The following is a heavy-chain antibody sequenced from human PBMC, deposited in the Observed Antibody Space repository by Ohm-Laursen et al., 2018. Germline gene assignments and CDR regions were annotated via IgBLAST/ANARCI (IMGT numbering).Heavy chain of an antibody. CDR3: ARQGTWNYKLIDY. CDR2: ISSSGSRI. J-gene: IGHJ4*02. D-gene: IGHD1-7*01. V-gene: IGHV3-11*01. CDR1: GFTFSDYY. Sequence: SLRLSCAASGFTFSDYYMNWIRQAPGKGLEWVSQISSSGSRIYYVDSVKGRFTISRDNAKNSLHLQMSSLSTEDTAIYYCARQGTWNYKLIDYWGQGILVTVSS.